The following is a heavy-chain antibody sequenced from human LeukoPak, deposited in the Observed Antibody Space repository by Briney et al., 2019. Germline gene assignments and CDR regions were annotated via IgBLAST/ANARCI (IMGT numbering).Heavy chain of an antibody. J-gene: IGHJ4*02. CDR3: ARVMDQQMDRSFDC. D-gene: IGHD1/OR15-1a*01. V-gene: IGHV4-4*07. CDR2: IYTSGST. Sequence: SETLSLTCTVSGGSISSFYWNWIRQPAGKGLEWIGRIYTSGSTNYNPSLKSRVTMSVDTSKDQFSLKLTSVTAADTAVYYCARVMDQQMDRSFDCWGQGTLVTVSS. CDR1: GGSISSFY.